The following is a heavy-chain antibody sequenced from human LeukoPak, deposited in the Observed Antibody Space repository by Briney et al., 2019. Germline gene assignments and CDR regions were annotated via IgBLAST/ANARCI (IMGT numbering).Heavy chain of an antibody. CDR1: GGSISSAYY. Sequence: PSETLSLTCTVSGGSISSAYYWGWIRQPPGKGLEWIGNIYHSGNTYYNPSLKSRVTISVDTSKNQFSLKLSSVTAADTAVYYCARATYSSGWYYFDNWGQGTLVTVSS. D-gene: IGHD6-19*01. CDR2: IYHSGNT. J-gene: IGHJ4*02. V-gene: IGHV4-38-2*02. CDR3: ARATYSSGWYYFDN.